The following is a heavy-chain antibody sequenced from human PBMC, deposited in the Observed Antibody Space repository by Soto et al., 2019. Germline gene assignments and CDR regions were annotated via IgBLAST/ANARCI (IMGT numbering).Heavy chain of an antibody. CDR2: ISVSGGST. J-gene: IGHJ4*02. V-gene: IGHV3-23*01. D-gene: IGHD6-19*01. CDR3: MKGSLDY. CDR1: GFTFSNYV. Sequence: EVPLLESGGGLVQPGGSLRLSCAAFGFTFSNYVMGWVRQAPGRGLEWVSGISVSGGSTFYVDSVKGRFTISRDISKNTLCRLMNTLTGKDTAIYYWMKGSLDYWGQGTVVTVSS.